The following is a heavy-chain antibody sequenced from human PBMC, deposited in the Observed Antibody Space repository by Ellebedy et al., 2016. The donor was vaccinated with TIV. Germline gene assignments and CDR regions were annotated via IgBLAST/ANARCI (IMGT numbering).Heavy chain of an antibody. D-gene: IGHD3-22*01. V-gene: IGHV3-30*14. J-gene: IGHJ4*02. CDR1: GFTFSSYA. CDR3: ARNIVVGGFMGGY. CDR2: ISYDGSNK. Sequence: GESLKISXAASGFTFSSYAMHWVRQAPGKGLEWVAVISYDGSNKYYADSVKGRFTISRDNSKNTLYLQMNSLRAEDTAVYYCARNIVVGGFMGGYWGQGTLVTVSS.